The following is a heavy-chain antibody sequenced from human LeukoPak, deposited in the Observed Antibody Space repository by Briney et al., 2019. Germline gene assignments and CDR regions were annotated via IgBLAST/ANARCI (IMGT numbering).Heavy chain of an antibody. CDR2: IKIKIDGATS. V-gene: IGHV3-15*01. CDR3: TTGPFYFGSGTYFSDC. J-gene: IGHJ4*02. CDR1: GFTFSNTW. Sequence: GGTLRLSCAASGFTFSNTWMSWVRQAPGKGLEWVGRIKIKIDGATSDYAAPVKGRFTISRDDSKDTLYLQMNSLTTEDTAVYYCTTGPFYFGSGTYFSDCWGQGTLVTASS. D-gene: IGHD3-10*01.